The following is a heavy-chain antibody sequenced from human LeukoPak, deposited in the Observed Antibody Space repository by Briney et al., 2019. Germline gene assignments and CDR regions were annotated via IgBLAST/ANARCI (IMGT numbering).Heavy chain of an antibody. J-gene: IGHJ4*02. CDR3: ATDVYHSHYFDH. V-gene: IGHV1-24*01. CDR2: FDPEDGET. Sequence: ASVKVSCKVSGYTLTELSMHWVRQAPGKGLEWMGGFDPEDGETIYAQKFQGRVTMTEDTSTDTAYMELSSLRSEDTAVYYCATDVYHSHYFDHWGQGTLVTVSS. CDR1: GYTLTELS. D-gene: IGHD5/OR15-5a*01.